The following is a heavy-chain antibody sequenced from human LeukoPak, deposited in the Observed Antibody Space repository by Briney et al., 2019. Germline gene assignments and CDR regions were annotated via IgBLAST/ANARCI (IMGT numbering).Heavy chain of an antibody. J-gene: IGHJ4*02. V-gene: IGHV4-61*01. D-gene: IGHD4-17*01. Sequence: SETLSLTCTVSGGSVSSGSYYWSWIRQPPGKGLEWIGYIYYSGSTNYNPSLKSRVTISVDTSENQFSLKLSSVTAADTAVYYCARYSNPHYGDYLDYWGQGTLVTVSS. CDR2: IYYSGST. CDR1: GGSVSSGSYY. CDR3: ARYSNPHYGDYLDY.